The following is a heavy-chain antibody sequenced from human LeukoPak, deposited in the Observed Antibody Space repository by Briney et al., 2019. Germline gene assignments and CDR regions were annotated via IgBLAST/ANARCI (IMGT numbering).Heavy chain of an antibody. J-gene: IGHJ4*02. CDR3: ARVSSGSYSEYYFDY. Sequence: SETLSLTCTVSGGSISNKYWSWIRQPPGKGLEWIGYIYYSGSTNYNPSLKSRVTILVDTSKNQFSLKLSSVTAADTAVYYCARVSSGSYSEYYFDYWGQGTLVTVSS. CDR1: GGSISNKY. V-gene: IGHV4-59*08. CDR2: IYYSGST. D-gene: IGHD3-10*01.